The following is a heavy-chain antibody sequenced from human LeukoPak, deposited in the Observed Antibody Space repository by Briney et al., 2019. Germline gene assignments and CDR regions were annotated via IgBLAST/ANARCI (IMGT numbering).Heavy chain of an antibody. CDR3: ARDTSSWYLGGDYYFDY. CDR2: ISSSSSYI. D-gene: IGHD6-13*01. CDR1: GFTFSSYS. V-gene: IGHV3-21*01. Sequence: GGSLRLSCAASGFTFSSYSMNWVRQAPGKGLEWVSSISSSSSYIYYAGSVKGRFTISRDNAKNSLYLQMNSLRAEDTAVYYCARDTSSWYLGGDYYFDYWGQGTLGTVSA. J-gene: IGHJ4*02.